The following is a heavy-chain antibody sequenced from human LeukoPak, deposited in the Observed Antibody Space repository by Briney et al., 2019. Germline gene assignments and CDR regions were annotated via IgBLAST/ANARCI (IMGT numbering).Heavy chain of an antibody. CDR2: MNPDSGDT. D-gene: IGHD2-15*01. CDR3: ARVYCSGGSCYSAPHY. J-gene: IGHJ4*02. V-gene: IGHV1-8*01. CDR1: GYTFTSYS. Sequence: ASVKVSCKASGYTFTSYSINWVRQAIGQGLEWMGWMNPDSGDTGYAQKFQGRVTMTRDTSITTAYMELSSLRSEDTAVYYCARVYCSGGSCYSAPHYWGQGTLVTVSS.